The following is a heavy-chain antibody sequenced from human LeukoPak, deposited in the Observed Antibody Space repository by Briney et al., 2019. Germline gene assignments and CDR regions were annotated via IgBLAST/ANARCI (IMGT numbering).Heavy chain of an antibody. CDR3: ARGGVGLVIIPGWEYDYYGLDV. Sequence: GGSLRLSCAASGFTLSTYSTNWVRQAPGKGLEWVSSISSSATYMYYADSVKGRFTISRDNAKNSLYLQTNSLRAEDTAVYYCARGGVGLVIIPGWEYDYYGLDVWGQGTTVTVSS. D-gene: IGHD3/OR15-3a*01. CDR2: ISSSATYM. V-gene: IGHV3-21*01. CDR1: GFTLSTYS. J-gene: IGHJ6*02.